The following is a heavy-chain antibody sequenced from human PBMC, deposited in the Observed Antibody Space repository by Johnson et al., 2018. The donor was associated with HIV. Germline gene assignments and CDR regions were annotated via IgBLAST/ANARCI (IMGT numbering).Heavy chain of an antibody. J-gene: IGHJ3*02. CDR3: ARVNYDFWSGQGPFDI. CDR2: IKEDGSEK. V-gene: IGHV3-7*05. D-gene: IGHD3-3*01. Sequence: QLVESGGGLVQPGGSLRLSCAASGFTFNTYWMTWVRQVPGKGLEWVANIKEDGSEKYHVDSVKGRFTISRDNAKNSLYLQINSLRAEDTAVYYCARVNYDFWSGQGPFDIWGQGTMVTVSS. CDR1: GFTFNTYW.